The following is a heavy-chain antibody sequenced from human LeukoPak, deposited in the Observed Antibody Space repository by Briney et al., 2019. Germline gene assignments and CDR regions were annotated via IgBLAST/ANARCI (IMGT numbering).Heavy chain of an antibody. CDR2: ISGDGATT. Sequence: GGSLRLSCAASGFSFDDKARCWVRQDPGKGLEWVSLISGDGATTYYADSVKGRFNISRDNSKSSLYLQMNSLRSEDSALYYCAKDNQRGGFQHWGQGTLVTVSS. V-gene: IGHV3-43*02. J-gene: IGHJ1*01. CDR1: GFSFDDKA. CDR3: AKDNQRGGFQH. D-gene: IGHD3-16*01.